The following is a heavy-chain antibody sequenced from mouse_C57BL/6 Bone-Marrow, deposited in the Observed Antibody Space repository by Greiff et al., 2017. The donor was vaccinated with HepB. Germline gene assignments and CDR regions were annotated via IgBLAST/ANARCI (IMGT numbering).Heavy chain of an antibody. V-gene: IGHV5-17*01. CDR2: ISRGSSTI. Sequence: EVQLVESGGGLVKPGGSLKLSCAASGFTFSDYGMHWVRQAPEKGLEWVAYISRGSSTIYYADTVKGRFTISRDNAKNTLCLQMTSLRSEDTAMYYCARPGYDYSWFAYWGQGTLVTVSA. CDR3: ARPGYDYSWFAY. CDR1: GFTFSDYG. J-gene: IGHJ3*01. D-gene: IGHD2-4*01.